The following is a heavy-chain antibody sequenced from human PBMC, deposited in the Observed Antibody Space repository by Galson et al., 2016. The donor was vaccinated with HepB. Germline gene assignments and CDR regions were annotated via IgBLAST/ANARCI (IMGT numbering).Heavy chain of an antibody. CDR3: ARGIVGAFGFDY. D-gene: IGHD1-26*01. J-gene: IGHJ4*02. CDR1: GASVSSDSYY. CDR2: IDYSGSS. V-gene: IGHV4-61*01. Sequence: LSLTCTVSGASVSSDSYYWSWIRQPPGKGLEWIGYIDYSGSSKNIPSLTGRVSMSLDTSKNQFSLQLISVTAADTAVYYCARGIVGAFGFDYWGQGALVTVSS.